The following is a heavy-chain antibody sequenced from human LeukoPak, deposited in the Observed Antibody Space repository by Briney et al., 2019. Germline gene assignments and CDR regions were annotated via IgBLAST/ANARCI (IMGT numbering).Heavy chain of an antibody. CDR3: ARDCDSSGWYGSWFDP. J-gene: IGHJ5*02. Sequence: GGSLRLSCAASGFTFSSYAMHWVRQAPGKGLEWVAVISYDGSNKYYADSVKGRFTISRDNSKNTLYLQMNSLRAEDTAVYYCARDCDSSGWYGSWFDPWGQGTLVTVSS. CDR1: GFTFSSYA. V-gene: IGHV3-30-3*01. CDR2: ISYDGSNK. D-gene: IGHD6-19*01.